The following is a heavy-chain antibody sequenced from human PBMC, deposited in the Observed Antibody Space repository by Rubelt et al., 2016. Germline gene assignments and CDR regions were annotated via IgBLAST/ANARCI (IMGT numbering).Heavy chain of an antibody. J-gene: IGHJ5*02. D-gene: IGHD6-13*01. CDR2: IYYSGST. CDR3: ARGLARAAAAPRRLWFDP. V-gene: IGHV4-39*01. CDR1: GGSISSSSYY. Sequence: QLQLQESGPGLVKPSETLSLTCTVSGGSISSSSYYWGWIRQPPGKGLEWIGSIYYSGSTYYNPSLKSRVTISVDTSKNQFSLKLCSVTAADTAVYYCARGLARAAAAPRRLWFDPWGQGTLVTVSS.